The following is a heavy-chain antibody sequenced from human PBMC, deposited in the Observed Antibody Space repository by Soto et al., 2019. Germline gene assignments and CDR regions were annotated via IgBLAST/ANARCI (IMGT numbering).Heavy chain of an antibody. J-gene: IGHJ6*03. CDR3: ARGEWRGSSCYDIVYFHMDV. V-gene: IGHV3-21*01. CDR2: ISNSGSYI. CDR1: EFTFSSYS. Sequence: EVQLVESGGGLVKPGGSLRLSCAASEFTFSSYSMNWVRQAPGKGLEWVSSISNSGSYIYYADSVRGRFIISRDNAKNSLYLEMDSLRSEDTAVSYCARGEWRGSSCYDIVYFHMDVWGKGTTVTVSS. D-gene: IGHD5-12*01.